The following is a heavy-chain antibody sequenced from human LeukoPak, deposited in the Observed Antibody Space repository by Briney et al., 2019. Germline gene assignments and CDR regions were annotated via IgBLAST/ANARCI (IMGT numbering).Heavy chain of an antibody. CDR3: ARVTSGSSYRPFDY. CDR2: INHNGGNT. Sequence: GGSLRLSCAASGFTFSTYAMNWVRQAPGKGLEWVSTINHNGGNTYYADSVKGRFTISRDNSKNSLYLQMNSLRAEDTAVYYCARVTSGSSYRPFDYWGQGTLVTVSS. J-gene: IGHJ4*02. CDR1: GFTFSTYA. V-gene: IGHV3-23*01. D-gene: IGHD3-10*01.